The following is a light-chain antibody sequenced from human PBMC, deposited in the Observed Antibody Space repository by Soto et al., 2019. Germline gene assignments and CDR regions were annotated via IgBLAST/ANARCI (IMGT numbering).Light chain of an antibody. CDR3: QQSYSTLYP. CDR2: AAS. Sequence: DIQMTQSPSSLSASVGDRVTITCRASQSISSYLNWYQQKPGKAPKLLIYAASSLQSGVPSRFSGSGSGTDFTLTISSLQPEDFATYYCQQSYSTLYPFGQGTKVEIK. CDR1: QSISSY. J-gene: IGKJ2*01. V-gene: IGKV1-39*01.